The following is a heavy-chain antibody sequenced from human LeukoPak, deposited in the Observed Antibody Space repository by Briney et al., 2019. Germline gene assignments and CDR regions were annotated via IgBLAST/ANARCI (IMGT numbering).Heavy chain of an antibody. D-gene: IGHD1-26*01. Sequence: GGSLRPSCAASGITFNSYGMHWVRQAPGKGLEWVAAISYDGSNKYYADSVKGRFTISRDNSKNTLYLEMIALRREDTAVYYCAKGPVSGSRSPLDYWGQGTQVTVSS. J-gene: IGHJ4*02. V-gene: IGHV3-30*18. CDR2: ISYDGSNK. CDR3: AKGPVSGSRSPLDY. CDR1: GITFNSYG.